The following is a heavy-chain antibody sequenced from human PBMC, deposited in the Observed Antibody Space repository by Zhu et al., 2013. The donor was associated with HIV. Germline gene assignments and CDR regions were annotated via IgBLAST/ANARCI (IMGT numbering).Heavy chain of an antibody. J-gene: IGHJ2*01. CDR2: IIPIFGTA. Sequence: QVQLVQSGAEVKKPGSSVKVSCKASGGTFSSYAISWVRQAPGQGLEWMGGIIPIFGTANYAQKFQGRVTITADESTSTAYMELSSLRSEDTAVYYCARDRNDIAVTGSWYFDLWGRGTLGHCLL. CDR1: GGTFSSYA. D-gene: IGHD6-19*01. V-gene: IGHV1-69*01. CDR3: ARDRNDIAVTGSWYFDL.